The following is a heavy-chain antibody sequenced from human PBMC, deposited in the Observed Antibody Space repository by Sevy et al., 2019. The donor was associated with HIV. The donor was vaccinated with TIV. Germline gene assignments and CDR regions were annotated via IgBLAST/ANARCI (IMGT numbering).Heavy chain of an antibody. D-gene: IGHD2-21*01. Sequence: GGSLRLSCAASGFTFSDYFMGWVRQAPGRELEWVANINQDGSQKNYVDSVKGRFTISRDNAKNSLYLQMNGLRVDDTAVYYGARELWPGDYWGQGTLVTVSS. CDR2: INQDGSQK. V-gene: IGHV3-7*01. J-gene: IGHJ4*02. CDR3: ARELWPGDY. CDR1: GFTFSDYF.